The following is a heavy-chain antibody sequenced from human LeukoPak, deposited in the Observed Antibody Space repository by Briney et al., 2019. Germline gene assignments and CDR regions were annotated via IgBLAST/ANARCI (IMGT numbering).Heavy chain of an antibody. CDR3: ARAGGWAREDSKADAFHI. V-gene: IGHV1-18*01. J-gene: IGHJ3*02. Sequence: ASVKVSCKASVYTFTNFGITWVRQPPGQGLEGMGWISIYKGDTIYTQKLQGRVTMTTDTSTNTAYMEVRRLKSDETAVYYCARAGGWAREDSKADAFHIWGQGTMVTVSS. D-gene: IGHD6-19*01. CDR1: VYTFTNFG. CDR2: ISIYKGDT.